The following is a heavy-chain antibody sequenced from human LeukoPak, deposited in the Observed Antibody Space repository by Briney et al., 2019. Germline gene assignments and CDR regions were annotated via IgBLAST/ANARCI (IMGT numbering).Heavy chain of an antibody. V-gene: IGHV3-7*01. D-gene: IGHD3-22*01. CDR2: IKTDGSEK. CDR1: GFTFSSYW. CDR3: ARDSSYDSSGYSYYYYYYGMDV. Sequence: GGSLRLSCAASGFTFSSYWMSWVRQAPGKGLQWVANIKTDGSEKYYMDSVKGRFTISRDNAKNSLYLQMNTLRAEDTAVYYCARDSSYDSSGYSYYYYYYGMDVWGQGTTVTVSS. J-gene: IGHJ6*02.